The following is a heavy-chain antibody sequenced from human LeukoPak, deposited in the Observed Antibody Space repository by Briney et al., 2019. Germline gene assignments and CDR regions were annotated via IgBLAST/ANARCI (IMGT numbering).Heavy chain of an antibody. CDR1: GGSFSGYY. D-gene: IGHD2-21*02. J-gene: IGHJ6*03. CDR3: ARGNPYCGGDCYSIIYYYYYMDV. CDR2: INHSGST. Sequence: SETLSLTCAVYGGSFSGYYWSWIRQPPGKGLEWIGEINHSGSTNYNPSLKSRVTISVDTSKNQFSLKLSSVTAADAAVYYCARGNPYCGGDCYSIIYYYYYMDVWGKGTTVTVSS. V-gene: IGHV4-34*01.